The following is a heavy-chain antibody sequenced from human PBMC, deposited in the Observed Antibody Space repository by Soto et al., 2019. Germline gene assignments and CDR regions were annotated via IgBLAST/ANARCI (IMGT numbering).Heavy chain of an antibody. D-gene: IGHD1-1*01. J-gene: IGHJ6*02. CDR3: ARGKGMEENYYYYGLDI. CDR1: GYTFTTHA. V-gene: IGHV1-3*01. CDR2: INGGTGQT. Sequence: QVQVVQSGAEVKKPGASVKISCKASGYTFTTHAMHWVRQAPGQSLEWMGWINGGTGQTKHSQRFQGRVNLTRATSASTAYMELSSLRSEDTAVYYCARGKGMEENYYYYGLDIWGQGTTVTVSS.